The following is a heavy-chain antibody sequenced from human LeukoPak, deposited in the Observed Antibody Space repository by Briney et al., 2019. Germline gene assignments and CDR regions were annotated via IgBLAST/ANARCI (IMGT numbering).Heavy chain of an antibody. CDR1: GFTFSSYW. Sequence: GSLRLSCAASGFTFSSYWMNWVRQAPGKGLEWVANIKQDGSEKYYVDSVKGRFTISRDNAKNSLYLQMNSLRAEDTAVYYCARDDHCSGGSCYPYYYYGMDVRGQGTTVTVSS. D-gene: IGHD2-15*01. CDR2: IKQDGSEK. CDR3: ARDDHCSGGSCYPYYYYGMDV. J-gene: IGHJ6*02. V-gene: IGHV3-7*01.